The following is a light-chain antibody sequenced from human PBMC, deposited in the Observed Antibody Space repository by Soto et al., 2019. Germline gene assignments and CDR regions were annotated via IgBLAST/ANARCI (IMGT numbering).Light chain of an antibody. CDR3: PQRSNWT. CDR2: DAS. V-gene: IGKV3-11*01. Sequence: EIVLTQSPATLSLSPGERATLSCRASQSVSSYLAWYQQKPGQAPRLLIYDASNRATGIPARFSGSGSGTDFTLTISSLEPADFAVYYCPQRSNWTFGGGTKVEIK. CDR1: QSVSSY. J-gene: IGKJ4*01.